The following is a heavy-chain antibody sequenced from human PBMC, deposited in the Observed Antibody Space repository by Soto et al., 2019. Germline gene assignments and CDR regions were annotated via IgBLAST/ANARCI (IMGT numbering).Heavy chain of an antibody. CDR2: IIGSGGST. Sequence: HHXGSLRLPCSASGFTFSSYAMSWVRQAPGMGLEWVSAIIGSGGSTYYADSVKGRFTISRDNSKNTLYLQMNSLRAEDTAVYYCAKDLEYCTNGVCYTPGYYFDYWGQGTLVTVSS. CDR1: GFTFSSYA. V-gene: IGHV3-23*01. CDR3: AKDLEYCTNGVCYTPGYYFDY. J-gene: IGHJ4*02. D-gene: IGHD2-8*01.